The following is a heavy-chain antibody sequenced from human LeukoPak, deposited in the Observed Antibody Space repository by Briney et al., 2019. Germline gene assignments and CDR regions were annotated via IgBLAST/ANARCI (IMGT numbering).Heavy chain of an antibody. Sequence: EASVKVSCKASGYTFTSYGISRVRQAPGQGLEWMGWISAYNGNTNYAQKLQDRVTMTTDTSTSTAYMELRSLRSDDTAVYYCARDSVVPAVTLFDYWGQGTLVTVSS. J-gene: IGHJ4*02. CDR3: ARDSVVPAVTLFDY. CDR1: GYTFTSYG. V-gene: IGHV1-18*01. CDR2: ISAYNGNT. D-gene: IGHD2-2*01.